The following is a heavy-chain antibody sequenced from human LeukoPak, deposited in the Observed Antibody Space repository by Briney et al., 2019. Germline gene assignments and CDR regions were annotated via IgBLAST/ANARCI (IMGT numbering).Heavy chain of an antibody. Sequence: SETLSLTCTVSGVSVSSGSYYWTWIRQPPGKGLEWIGYIYYSGSTNYNPSLKGRVTISVDTSKNQFSLKLSSVTAADTAVYYCARVSDSSGYYPSEVFDYWGQGTLVTVSS. J-gene: IGHJ4*02. CDR3: ARVSDSSGYYPSEVFDY. V-gene: IGHV4-61*01. CDR2: IYYSGST. CDR1: GVSVSSGSYY. D-gene: IGHD3-22*01.